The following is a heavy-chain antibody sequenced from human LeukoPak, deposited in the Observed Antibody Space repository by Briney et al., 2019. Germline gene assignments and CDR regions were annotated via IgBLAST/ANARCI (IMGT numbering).Heavy chain of an antibody. CDR1: GFTFSSYW. Sequence: GGSLRLSCAASGFTFSSYWMSWVRQAPGKGLEWVANIKQDGSEKYYVDSVKGRFTISRDNAKNSLYLQMNSLRSEDTAVYYCATSPRCSSTSCYVAPYGMDVWGQGTTVTVSS. D-gene: IGHD2-2*01. J-gene: IGHJ6*02. CDR2: IKQDGSEK. CDR3: ATSPRCSSTSCYVAPYGMDV. V-gene: IGHV3-7*03.